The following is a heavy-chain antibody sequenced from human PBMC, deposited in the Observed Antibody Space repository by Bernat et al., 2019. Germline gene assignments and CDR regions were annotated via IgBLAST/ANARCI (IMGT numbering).Heavy chain of an antibody. CDR1: GFTFSDHY. CDR2: TRTKANSYTT. V-gene: IGHV3-72*01. CDR3: AIARAYLDL. J-gene: IGHJ2*01. Sequence: EVQLVESGGGLVQPGGSLILSCAASGFTFSDHYMDWVRQAPGKGLEWVVRTRTKANSYTTEYAASVKGRFTISSDDSKYSQYLQMNSLKTEVSYGSECAIARAYLDLWGHGSLVTVSS.